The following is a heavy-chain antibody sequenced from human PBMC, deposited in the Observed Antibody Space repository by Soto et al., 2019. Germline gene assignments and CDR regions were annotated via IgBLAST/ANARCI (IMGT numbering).Heavy chain of an antibody. V-gene: IGHV4-34*01. D-gene: IGHD3-10*01. CDR3: ARVRDYYGSGRFDY. CDR1: GGSFSGYY. Sequence: SETLSLTCAVYGGSFSGYYWSWIRQPPGKGLEWIGEINHSGSTNYNPSLKSRVTISVDTSKNQFSLKLSSVTAADTAVYYCARVRDYYGSGRFDYWGQGTLVTVSS. CDR2: INHSGST. J-gene: IGHJ4*02.